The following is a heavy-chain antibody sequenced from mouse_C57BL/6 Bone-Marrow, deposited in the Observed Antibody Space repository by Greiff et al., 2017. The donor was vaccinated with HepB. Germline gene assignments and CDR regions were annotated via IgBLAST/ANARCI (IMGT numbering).Heavy chain of an antibody. V-gene: IGHV1-39*01. CDR2: INPNYGTT. D-gene: IGHD1-1*01. J-gene: IGHJ4*01. CDR3: ECLVYYDSSPYYCAVGL. CDR1: GYSFTDYN. Sequence: SGPELVKPGASVKISCKASGYSFTDYNMNWVKQSNGKSLEWIGVINPNYGTTSYNQKFKGKATLTVDQSSSPAYMQLNSLTSEDSAVYYCECLVYYDSSPYYCAVGLWSQRTSLTVSS.